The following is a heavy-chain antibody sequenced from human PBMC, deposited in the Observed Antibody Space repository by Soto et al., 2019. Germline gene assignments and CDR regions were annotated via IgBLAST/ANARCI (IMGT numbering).Heavy chain of an antibody. CDR3: ARERAYYFDY. V-gene: IGHV3-30-3*01. CDR2: ISFDGSNT. Sequence: WWSLRLSCSASGFTFSRFPMHWVRQAPGKGLEWVAVISFDGSNTYYADSVKGRFTISRDNSKNTLYLQMNSLRAEDTAVYYCARERAYYFDYWGQGTLVTVSS. CDR1: GFTFSRFP. J-gene: IGHJ4*02.